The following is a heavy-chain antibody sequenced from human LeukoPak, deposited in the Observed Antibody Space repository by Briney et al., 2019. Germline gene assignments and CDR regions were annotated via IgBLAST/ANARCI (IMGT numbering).Heavy chain of an antibody. Sequence: ASVKVSCKASGYTFTSYGVSWVRQAPGQGLEWMGGIIPIFGTANYAQKFQGRVTITAGESTSTAYMELSSLRSEDTAVYYCARVVSPASVSKYYYYYMDVWGKGTTVTISS. CDR3: ARVVSPASVSKYYYYYMDV. CDR2: IIPIFGTA. V-gene: IGHV1-69*13. J-gene: IGHJ6*03. CDR1: GYTFTSYG. D-gene: IGHD1-14*01.